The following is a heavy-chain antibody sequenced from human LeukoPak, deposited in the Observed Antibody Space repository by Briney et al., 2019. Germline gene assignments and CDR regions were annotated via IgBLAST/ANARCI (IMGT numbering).Heavy chain of an antibody. Sequence: SETLSLTCTVSGGSINNYYWSWIRQPPGKGLEWIGYIFYTGSTKYNPSLKSRVTISVDTSKNQFSLKLSSVTAADTAMYYCARGYYYGSERSFSFDYWGQGTLVTVSS. CDR1: GGSINNYY. CDR2: IFYTGST. D-gene: IGHD3-10*01. V-gene: IGHV4-59*08. J-gene: IGHJ4*02. CDR3: ARGYYYGSERSFSFDY.